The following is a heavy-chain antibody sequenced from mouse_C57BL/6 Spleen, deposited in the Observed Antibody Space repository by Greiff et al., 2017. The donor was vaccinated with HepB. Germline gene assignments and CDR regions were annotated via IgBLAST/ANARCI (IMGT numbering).Heavy chain of an antibody. Sequence: QVQLQQSGAELARPGASVKMSCKASGYTFTSYTMHWVKQRPGQGLEWIGYINPSSGYTKYNQKFKDKATLTADKSSSTAYMQLSSLTSEDSAVYYCAREDSYWYFDVWGTGTTVTVSS. CDR1: GYTFTSYT. CDR2: INPSSGYT. V-gene: IGHV1-4*01. J-gene: IGHJ1*03. CDR3: AREDSYWYFDV.